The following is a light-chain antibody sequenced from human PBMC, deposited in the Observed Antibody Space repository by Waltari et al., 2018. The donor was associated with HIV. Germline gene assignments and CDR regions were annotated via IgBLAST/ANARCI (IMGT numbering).Light chain of an antibody. Sequence: SYALTQPPPASVAPGQTARIAGGGNTIGHQSGHWYQQKPGRAPVVVVYGDSDRPSGIPERFSGSNSGNTATLTISRVEAGDEADYYCQVWDSNSDHWVFGGGTKLTVL. J-gene: IGLJ3*02. CDR1: TIGHQS. V-gene: IGLV3-21*02. CDR2: GDS. CDR3: QVWDSNSDHWV.